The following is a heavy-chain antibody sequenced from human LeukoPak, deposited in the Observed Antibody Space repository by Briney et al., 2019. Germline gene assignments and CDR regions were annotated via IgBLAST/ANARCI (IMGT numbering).Heavy chain of an antibody. CDR2: INHSGST. D-gene: IGHD3-3*01. V-gene: IGHV4-34*01. CDR3: ARTGTTYYDFWSGSLNWFDP. CDR1: GGSFSGYY. Sequence: SETLSLTCAVYGGSFSGYYWSWIRQPPGKGLEWIGEINHSGSTNYNPSLKSRVTISVDTSKNQFSVKLSSVTAADTAVYYCARTGTTYYDFWSGSLNWFDPWGQGTLVTVSS. J-gene: IGHJ5*02.